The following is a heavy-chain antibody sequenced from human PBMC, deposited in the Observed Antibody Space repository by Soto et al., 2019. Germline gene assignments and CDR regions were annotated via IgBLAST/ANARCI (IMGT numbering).Heavy chain of an antibody. CDR2: IWYDGSNK. J-gene: IGHJ6*02. Sequence: GGSPRLSCAASGFTFSSYGMHWVRQAPGKGLEWVAVIWYDGSNKYYADSVKGRFTISRDNSKNTLYLQMNSLRAEDTAVYYCARDIYDYVWGSYRGYYYYGMDVWGQGTTVTVSS. V-gene: IGHV3-33*01. CDR1: GFTFSSYG. D-gene: IGHD3-16*02. CDR3: ARDIYDYVWGSYRGYYYYGMDV.